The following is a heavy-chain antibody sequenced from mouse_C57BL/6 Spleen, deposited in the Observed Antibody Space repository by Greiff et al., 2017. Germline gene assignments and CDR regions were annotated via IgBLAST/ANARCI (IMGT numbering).Heavy chain of an antibody. CDR1: GYTFTSYW. CDR3: ARHYYYGSSLHYYAMDY. Sequence: QVQLQQPGAELVKPGASVKLSCKASGYTFTSYWMHWVKQRPGQGLEWIGMIHPNSGSTNYNEKFKSKATLTVDKSSSTAYMQLSSLTSEDSAVYYCARHYYYGSSLHYYAMDYWGQGSSVTVSS. V-gene: IGHV1-64*01. J-gene: IGHJ4*01. D-gene: IGHD1-1*01. CDR2: IHPNSGST.